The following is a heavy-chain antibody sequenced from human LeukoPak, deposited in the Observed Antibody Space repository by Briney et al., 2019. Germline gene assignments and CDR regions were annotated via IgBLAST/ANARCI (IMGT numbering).Heavy chain of an antibody. CDR1: GGSIISSNW. CDR3: ARDCNGGPCYGAVAV. CDR2: ICRTENT. Sequence: SGPVSLPCSGSGGSIISSNWWRWVRRPPGKGLEWVAEICRTENTNYNPALESRVTISLDKSKNQFSLTLNSVTAADTSVYFCARDCNGGPCYGAVAVWGQGSMVTVSS. D-gene: IGHD2-15*01. J-gene: IGHJ3*01. V-gene: IGHV4-4*02.